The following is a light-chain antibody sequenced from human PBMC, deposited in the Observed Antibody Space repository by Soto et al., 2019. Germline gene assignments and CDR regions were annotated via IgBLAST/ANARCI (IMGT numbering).Light chain of an antibody. V-gene: IGLV2-14*01. CDR1: SSDIGAYNY. Sequence: QSVLTQPASVSGSPGQSITISCTGTSSDIGAYNYVSWYQQHPGKAPKLLIYEVTNRPSGVSDRFSGSKSGNTASLTISGLQAEDEANYYCNSYTTLSNRVFGPGTQLTVL. J-gene: IGLJ1*01. CDR3: NSYTTLSNRV. CDR2: EVT.